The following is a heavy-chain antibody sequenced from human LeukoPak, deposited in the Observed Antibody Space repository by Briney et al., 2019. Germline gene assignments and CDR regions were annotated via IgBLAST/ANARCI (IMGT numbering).Heavy chain of an antibody. CDR3: EGTLGLGYTYGHDY. CDR2: ISSSGTYI. CDR1: GFTFSSYE. V-gene: IGHV3-48*03. Sequence: GGSLRLSCAVSGFTFSSYEMNWVRQAPGKGLEWVSYISSSGTYIYYADSVKGRFTISRDNAKNSLYLQMNSLRAEDTGVYYCEGTLGLGYTYGHDYWGQGTLVTVSS. D-gene: IGHD5-18*01. J-gene: IGHJ4*02.